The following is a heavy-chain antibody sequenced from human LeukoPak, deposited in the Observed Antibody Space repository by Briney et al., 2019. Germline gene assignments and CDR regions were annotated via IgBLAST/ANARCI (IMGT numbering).Heavy chain of an antibody. CDR2: ISGSCSTI. CDR3: ARREYSSSWYYFDY. Sequence: GGPLSLSCASSGCTSSYYYMSWSRQAPGKVLEWVSYISGSCSTIYYADSVKGRFTISSDNAKNSLYLQMNSLRAEDTAVYYCARREYSSSWYYFDYWGQGTLVTVSS. V-gene: IGHV3-11*01. CDR1: GCTSSYYY. D-gene: IGHD6-13*01. J-gene: IGHJ4*02.